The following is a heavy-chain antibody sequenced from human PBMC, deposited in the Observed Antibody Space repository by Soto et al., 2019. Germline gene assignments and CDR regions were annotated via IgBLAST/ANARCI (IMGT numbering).Heavy chain of an antibody. J-gene: IGHJ4*02. CDR3: FGGQYFGDY. V-gene: IGHV3-30*03. CDR1: GFTFNNYG. Sequence: QVQLVESGGGVVQPGRSLRLSCGASGFTFNNYGMQWVRQAPGKGLEWVALISYDGSNKYYADSVKGRFTISRDNSKNTLYLQINSLRTEDTALYYFFGGQYFGDYWGQGPLATLPS. D-gene: IGHD3-22*01. CDR2: ISYDGSNK.